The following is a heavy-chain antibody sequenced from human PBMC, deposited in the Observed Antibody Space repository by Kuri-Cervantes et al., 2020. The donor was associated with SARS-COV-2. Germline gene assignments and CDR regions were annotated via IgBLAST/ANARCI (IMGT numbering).Heavy chain of an antibody. Sequence: SETLSLTCAVYSGSFSGYYWSWIRQPPGMGLEWIGEINHRGITNYNPSLKSRVTISVDTSKNQFSLKLSSVTAADTAVYYCARREVYARFGWFDPWGQGTLVTVSS. V-gene: IGHV4-34*01. CDR3: ARREVYARFGWFDP. D-gene: IGHD2-8*01. CDR2: INHRGIT. J-gene: IGHJ5*02. CDR1: SGSFSGYY.